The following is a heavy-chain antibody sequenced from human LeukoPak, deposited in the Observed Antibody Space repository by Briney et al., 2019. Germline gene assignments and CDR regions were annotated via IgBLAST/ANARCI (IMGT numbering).Heavy chain of an antibody. D-gene: IGHD4-23*01. J-gene: IGHJ4*02. V-gene: IGHV3-53*01. CDR1: GFTVSSNS. CDR2: IYSDNT. Sequence: PGGSLRLSCTVSGFTVSSNSMSWVRQAPGKGLEWVSFIYSDNTHYSDSVKGRFTISRDNSKNTLYLQMNSLRAEDTAVYYCAREGGNLGLTYYFDFWGQGTLVTVSS. CDR3: AREGGNLGLTYYFDF.